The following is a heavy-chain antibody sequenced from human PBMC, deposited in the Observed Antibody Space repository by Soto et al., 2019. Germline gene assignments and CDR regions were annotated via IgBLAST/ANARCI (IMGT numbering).Heavy chain of an antibody. V-gene: IGHV1-69*02. J-gene: IGHJ4*02. CDR2: IIPILGIA. CDR3: ASHPKSLAFDY. Sequence: QVQLVQSGAEVKKPGSSVKVSCKASGGTFSSYTISWVRQAPGQGLEWMGRIIPILGIANYAQKFQGRVTIPADKSPSTAYMELSSLRSEDTAVYYCASHPKSLAFDYWGQGTLVTVSS. CDR1: GGTFSSYT.